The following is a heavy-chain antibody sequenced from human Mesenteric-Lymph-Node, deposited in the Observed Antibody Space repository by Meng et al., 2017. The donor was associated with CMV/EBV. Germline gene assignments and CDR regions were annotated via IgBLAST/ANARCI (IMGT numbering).Heavy chain of an antibody. CDR3: ASWVTPYYDFWSGYSAGYYFDY. CDR1: GGSINSGSYY. D-gene: IGHD3-3*01. V-gene: IGHV4-61*03. Sequence: SETLSLTCTVSGGSINSGSYYWSWIRQPPGKGLEWLGNTYYSGSTNYNPSLKSRITISIDTSKNHFSLSVTSVTAADTAVYYCASWVTPYYDFWSGYSAGYYFDYWGQGTLVTVSS. J-gene: IGHJ4*02. CDR2: TYYSGST.